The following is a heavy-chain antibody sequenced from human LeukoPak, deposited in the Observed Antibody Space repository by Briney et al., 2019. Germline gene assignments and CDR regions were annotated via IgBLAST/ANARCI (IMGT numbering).Heavy chain of an antibody. CDR1: GYTFTSYY. Sequence: ASVKVSCKASGYTFTSYYMHWVRQAPGQGLEWMGIINPSGGSTSYAQKFQGRVTMTRDTSISTAYMELSRLRSDDTAVYYCARGGSSPAAPFDYWGQGTLVTVSS. V-gene: IGHV1-46*01. CDR3: ARGGSSPAAPFDY. D-gene: IGHD3-16*01. J-gene: IGHJ4*02. CDR2: INPSGGST.